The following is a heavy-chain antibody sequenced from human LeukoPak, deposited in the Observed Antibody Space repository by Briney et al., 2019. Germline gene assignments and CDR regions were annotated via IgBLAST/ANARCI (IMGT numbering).Heavy chain of an antibody. CDR2: IFYSGRA. V-gene: IGHV4-31*03. CDR1: GGSINSTNYH. J-gene: IGHJ6*03. Sequence: SETLSLTCSVSGGSINSTNYHWSWLRQRPGKGLEWIGHIFYSGRASYDPSLGSRPTFSLDKSKNQFSLNLTSVTAADAALYYCARTVLKFYLDVWGKGTTVTVS. CDR3: ARTVLKFYLDV.